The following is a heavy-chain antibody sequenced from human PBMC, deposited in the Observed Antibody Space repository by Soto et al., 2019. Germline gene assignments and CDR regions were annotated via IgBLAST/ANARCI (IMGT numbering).Heavy chain of an antibody. D-gene: IGHD6-13*01. CDR2: IIPIFGTA. J-gene: IGHJ3*02. CDR1: GGTFSSYA. V-gene: IGHV1-69*13. CDR3: ARGRIADDAFDI. Sequence: SVKVSCKASGGTFSSYAISCVRQAPGQGLEWMGGIIPIFGTANYAQKFQGRVTITADESTSTAYMELSSLRSEDTAVYYCARGRIADDAFDIWGQGTMVTVSS.